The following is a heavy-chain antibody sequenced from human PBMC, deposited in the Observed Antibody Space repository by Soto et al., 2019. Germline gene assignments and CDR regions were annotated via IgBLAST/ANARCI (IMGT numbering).Heavy chain of an antibody. Sequence: SETLSLTCTVSGGSISSSSYYWGWIRQPPGKGLEWIGSIYYSGSTYYNPSLKSRVTISVDTSKNQFSLKLSSVTAADTAVYYCARGGPNWADWYFDLWGRGTLVTVSS. J-gene: IGHJ2*01. D-gene: IGHD7-27*01. CDR3: ARGGPNWADWYFDL. V-gene: IGHV4-39*01. CDR2: IYYSGST. CDR1: GGSISSSSYY.